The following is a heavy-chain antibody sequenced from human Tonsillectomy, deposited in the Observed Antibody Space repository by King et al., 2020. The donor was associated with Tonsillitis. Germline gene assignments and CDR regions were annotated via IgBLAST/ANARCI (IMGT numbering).Heavy chain of an antibody. CDR3: ARARSGLAGGTLVQYSPH. D-gene: IGHD1-14*01. CDR1: GLNVSINY. V-gene: IGHV3-66*01. Sequence: EVQLVESGGGLVQPGGSLRISCAASGLNVSINYMTWVRQAPGKGLECVSVMYSDGSTYYADSVKDRFTISRDNSKNTLYLQVNNLRAEDTAVYYCARARSGLAGGTLVQYSPHWGQGTLVTVSS. CDR2: MYSDGST. J-gene: IGHJ1*01.